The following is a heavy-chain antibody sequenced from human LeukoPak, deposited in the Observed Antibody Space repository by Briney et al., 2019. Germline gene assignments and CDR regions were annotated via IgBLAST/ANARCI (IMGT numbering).Heavy chain of an antibody. Sequence: GGSLRLSCAASGFTFGSYWMSWVRQAPGKGLEWVANIKQDGSEKYYVDSVKGRFTISRDNAKNSLYLQMNSLRAEDTAVYYCASGYSYGADYFDYWGQGTLVTVSS. D-gene: IGHD5-18*01. V-gene: IGHV3-7*01. J-gene: IGHJ4*02. CDR3: ASGYSYGADYFDY. CDR2: IKQDGSEK. CDR1: GFTFGSYW.